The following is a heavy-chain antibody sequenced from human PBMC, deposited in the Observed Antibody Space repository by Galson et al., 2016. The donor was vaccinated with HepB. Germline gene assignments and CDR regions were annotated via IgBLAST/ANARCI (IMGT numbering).Heavy chain of an antibody. CDR2: IYYNGNT. D-gene: IGHD2-15*01. CDR3: ATEVVGYVAT. V-gene: IGHV4-59*01. Sequence: ETLSFTCSVSGGYITSSYWSWIRQPPGKGLQWIGYIYYNGNTNYNPSLKSRVAISVDTSKTQFSLRLSSVTAADTAVYYCATEVVGYVATWGQGTLVTVSS. J-gene: IGHJ5*02. CDR1: GGYITSSY.